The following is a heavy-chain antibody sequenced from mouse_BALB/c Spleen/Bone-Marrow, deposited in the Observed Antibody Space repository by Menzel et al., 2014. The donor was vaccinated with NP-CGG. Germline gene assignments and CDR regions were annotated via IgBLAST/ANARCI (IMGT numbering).Heavy chain of an antibody. J-gene: IGHJ3*01. CDR1: GFNFKDTY. CDR3: ARNYGYGKSFAY. V-gene: IGHV14-3*02. CDR2: IDPANGNT. D-gene: IGHD2-2*01. Sequence: EVQLQQSGAELVKPGASVKLSCTASGFNFKDTYMHWVKQRPEQGLEWIGRIDPANGNTKYDPKFQGKATITADTSSNTAYLQLSSLTSEDTAVYYCARNYGYGKSFAYWGQGTLVTVSA.